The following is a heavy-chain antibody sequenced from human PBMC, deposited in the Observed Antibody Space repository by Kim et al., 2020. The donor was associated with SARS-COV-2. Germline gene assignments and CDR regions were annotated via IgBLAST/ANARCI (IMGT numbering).Heavy chain of an antibody. J-gene: IGHJ3*02. Sequence: TRYAESFQGRLTLTRDTSTDTFHMEVRSVRSDDTATYFCARDSAILGAFDIWGQGTMVTVSS. CDR2: T. D-gene: IGHD3-3*01. CDR3: ARDSAILGAFDI. V-gene: IGHV1-18*01.